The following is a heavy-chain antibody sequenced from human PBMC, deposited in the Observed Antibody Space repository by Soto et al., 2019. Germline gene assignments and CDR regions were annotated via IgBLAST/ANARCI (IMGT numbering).Heavy chain of an antibody. D-gene: IGHD6-13*01. CDR2: ISAYNGNT. V-gene: IGHV1-18*01. Sequence: ASVKVSCKASGYTFTSYAMHWVRQAPGQRLEWIGWISAYNGNTNYAQKLQGRVTMTTDTSTSTAYMELRSLRSDDTAVYYCARGGIAAAGTDYYYYYMDVWGKGTTVTVSS. J-gene: IGHJ6*03. CDR3: ARGGIAAAGTDYYYYYMDV. CDR1: GYTFTSYA.